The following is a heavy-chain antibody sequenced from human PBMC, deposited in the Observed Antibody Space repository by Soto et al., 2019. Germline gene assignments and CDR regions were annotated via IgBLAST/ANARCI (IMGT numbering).Heavy chain of an antibody. J-gene: IGHJ3*02. Sequence: GGSLRLSCAASGFTFSSYAMSWVRQAPGKGLEWVSAFSGSGGSTYYADFVKGRFTISRDNSKNTLYLQMNSLRAEDTAVYYCAKDRRYYGSGSYFDAFDIWGQGTMVTVSS. V-gene: IGHV3-23*01. D-gene: IGHD3-10*01. CDR3: AKDRRYYGSGSYFDAFDI. CDR2: FSGSGGST. CDR1: GFTFSSYA.